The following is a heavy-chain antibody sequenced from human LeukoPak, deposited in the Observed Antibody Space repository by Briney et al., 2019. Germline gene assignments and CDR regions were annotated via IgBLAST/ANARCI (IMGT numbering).Heavy chain of an antibody. CDR1: GFTFSSYA. Sequence: GGSLRLSCAASGFTFSSYAMSWVRQAPGKGLEWVSSISYTGDNTYYADSVKGRFTISRDNSKNTLYLQMNSLRAEDTALYYCAKSGCSGTTCSFDYWGQGTLVTVSS. CDR3: AKSGCSGTTCSFDY. CDR2: ISYTGDNT. J-gene: IGHJ4*02. D-gene: IGHD2-2*01. V-gene: IGHV3-23*01.